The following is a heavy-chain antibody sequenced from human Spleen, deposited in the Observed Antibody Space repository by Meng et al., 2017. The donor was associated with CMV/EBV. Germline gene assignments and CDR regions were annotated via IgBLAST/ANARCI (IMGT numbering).Heavy chain of an antibody. CDR1: GFTFDDFA. CDR2: ISGNTGFI. CDR3: AKGGGERVTFDAFDV. D-gene: IGHD2-21*02. Sequence: SLKISCAASGFTFDDFAMHWVRQSPGEGLEWVAGISGNTGFIGYADSVKGRFTISRDNAKKTLSLQMNALSPEDTALYYCAKGGGERVTFDAFDVWGQGTTVTVSS. J-gene: IGHJ6*02. V-gene: IGHV3-9*01.